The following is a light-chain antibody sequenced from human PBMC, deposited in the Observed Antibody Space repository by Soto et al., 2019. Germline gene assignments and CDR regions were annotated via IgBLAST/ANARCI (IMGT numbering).Light chain of an antibody. CDR3: QQYKTYPYT. J-gene: IGKJ2*01. Sequence: DIQMTQSPSTLSASVGDRVTITCRASQSISSWSAWCHQKPGKAPKLLIYDASRLQSGVPSRFSGSGSGTEFTLIISSLQPDDFATYYCQQYKTYPYTFGQGTKLDIK. V-gene: IGKV1-5*01. CDR1: QSISSW. CDR2: DAS.